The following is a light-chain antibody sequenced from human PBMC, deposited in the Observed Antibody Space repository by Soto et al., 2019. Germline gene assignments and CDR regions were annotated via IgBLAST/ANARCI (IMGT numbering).Light chain of an antibody. CDR1: QSVRTY. Sequence: EIVLTQSPVTLSLSPGERATLSCRASQSVRTYLAWYQVKPGQAPRLLIYDASSRASGVPARFCGSGSGTDFTLTISSLEPEDFALYYCQQRNTWPPITFGQGTRLEIK. V-gene: IGKV3-11*01. CDR3: QQRNTWPPIT. CDR2: DAS. J-gene: IGKJ5*01.